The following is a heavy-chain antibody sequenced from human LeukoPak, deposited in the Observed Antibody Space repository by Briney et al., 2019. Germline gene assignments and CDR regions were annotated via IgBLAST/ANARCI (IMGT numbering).Heavy chain of an antibody. Sequence: GGSLRLYCAASGFTFSSSAMSWVRQAPGKGLEWVSAISNNGGYTYCADSVQGRFTISRDNSKSTLCLQMNSLRAEDTAVYYCAKQLGYCSDGSCYFPYWGQGTLVTVSS. D-gene: IGHD2-15*01. CDR3: AKQLGYCSDGSCYFPY. V-gene: IGHV3-23*01. CDR1: GFTFSSSA. CDR2: ISNNGGYT. J-gene: IGHJ4*02.